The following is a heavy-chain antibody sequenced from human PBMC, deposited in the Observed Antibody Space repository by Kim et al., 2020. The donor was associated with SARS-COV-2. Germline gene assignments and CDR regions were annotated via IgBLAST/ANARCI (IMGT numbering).Heavy chain of an antibody. CDR2: IDPSDSYT. D-gene: IGHD4-17*01. CDR3: ARLRGGDDYGLNYGMDV. CDR1: GYSFTSYW. J-gene: IGHJ6*02. V-gene: IGHV5-10-1*01. Sequence: GESLKISCKGSGYSFTSYWISWVRQMPGKGLEWMGRIDPSDSYTNYSPSFQGHVTISADKSISTAYLQWSSLKASDTAMYYCARLRGGDDYGLNYGMDVWGQGTTVTVSS.